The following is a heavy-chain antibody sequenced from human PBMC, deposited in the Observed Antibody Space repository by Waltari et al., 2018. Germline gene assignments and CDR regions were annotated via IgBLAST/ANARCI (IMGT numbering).Heavy chain of an antibody. CDR3: AKVWKNYRTDY. CDR2: IYYSGNT. V-gene: IGHV4-39*07. Sequence: QLQLQESGPGLVKPSETLSLTCTVSSGAISSSGYYWGWIRQPPGKGLEWMGSIYYSGNTYYNPSLKNRVTISVDTSKNQFSLKVNSVTAADTAVYYCAKVWKNYRTDYWGQGTLVTVSS. J-gene: IGHJ4*02. CDR1: SGAISSSGYY. D-gene: IGHD1-7*01.